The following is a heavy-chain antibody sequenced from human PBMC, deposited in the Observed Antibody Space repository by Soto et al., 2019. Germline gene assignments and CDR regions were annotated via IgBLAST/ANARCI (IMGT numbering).Heavy chain of an antibody. CDR3: ARVPFGDPNFDL. CDR2: IYDSGNT. D-gene: IGHD4-17*01. CDR1: GDSIRRGAYY. J-gene: IGHJ4*02. Sequence: QVQLQESGPGLVKPSQTLSLTCTVSGDSIRRGAYYWSWIRQHPGKGLEWIGYIYDSGNTYYNPSLKSRVTISLVTSQNQFSLKLTSVAAADAAAYYCARVPFGDPNFDLWGQGTMVTVSS. V-gene: IGHV4-31*03.